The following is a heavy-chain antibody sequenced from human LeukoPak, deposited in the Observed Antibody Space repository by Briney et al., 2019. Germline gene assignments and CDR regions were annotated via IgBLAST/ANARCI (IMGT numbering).Heavy chain of an antibody. CDR3: ARVPGDCSSTSCFDMYFDY. D-gene: IGHD2-2*01. CDR1: GFTFSDYY. CDR2: ISSSSTYT. V-gene: IGHV3-11*06. J-gene: IGHJ4*02. Sequence: GGSLRLSCAASGFTFSDYYMNWMRQAPGQGLEWVSYISSSSTYTDYADSVKGRFTISRDTAKNSLYLQMNSLRAEDTAVYYCARVPGDCSSTSCFDMYFDYWGQGTLVTVSS.